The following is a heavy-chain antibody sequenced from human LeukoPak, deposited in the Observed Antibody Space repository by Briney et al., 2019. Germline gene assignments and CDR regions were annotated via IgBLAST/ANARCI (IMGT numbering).Heavy chain of an antibody. V-gene: IGHV3-30-3*01. CDR1: GFTFSSYA. CDR3: ARDTEASDYGGSNWFDP. CDR2: ISYDGSNK. J-gene: IGHJ5*02. Sequence: GGSLRLSCAASGFTFSSYAMHWVRQAPGKGLEWVAVISYDGSNKYYADSVKGRFTISRDNSKNTLYLQMNSLRAEDTAVYYCARDTEASDYGGSNWFDPWGQGTLVTVSS. D-gene: IGHD4-23*01.